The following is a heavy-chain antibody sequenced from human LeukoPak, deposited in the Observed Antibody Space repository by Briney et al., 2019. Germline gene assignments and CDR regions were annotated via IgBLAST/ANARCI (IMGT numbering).Heavy chain of an antibody. V-gene: IGHV4-34*01. CDR3: AKNGQTGFSFDP. D-gene: IGHD3-9*01. CDR1: GGSLSGYY. Sequence: PSETLSLTCAVYGGSLSGYYWSWIRQSPGKGLEWIGEGGDRGGTKYSPSLKSRVTISADTSKNQFSLKLNSVTAADTAVYYCAKNGQTGFSFDPWGQGTPVTASS. CDR2: GGDRGGT. J-gene: IGHJ5*02.